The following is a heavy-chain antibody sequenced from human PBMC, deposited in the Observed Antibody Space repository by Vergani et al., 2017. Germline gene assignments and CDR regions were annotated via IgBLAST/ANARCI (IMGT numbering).Heavy chain of an antibody. CDR1: GYTFTGYY. D-gene: IGHD3-16*02. Sequence: QVQLVQSGAEVKKPGASVKVSCKASGYTFTGYYMHWVRQAPGQGLEWMGWINPNSGGTNYAQNFQGRVTMTRDTSIRTAYMELSRLRSDDTAVYYCARNRPGDYVWGSYRPWGQGTLVTVSS. J-gene: IGHJ5*02. V-gene: IGHV1-2*02. CDR2: INPNSGGT. CDR3: ARNRPGDYVWGSYRP.